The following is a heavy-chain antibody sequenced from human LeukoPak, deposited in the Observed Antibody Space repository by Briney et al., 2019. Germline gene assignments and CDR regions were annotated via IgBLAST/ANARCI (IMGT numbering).Heavy chain of an antibody. V-gene: IGHV3-21*01. CDR1: GFTFSSYS. Sequence: GGSLRLSWAASGFTFSSYSMSWVRQAPGEGREWVLSISISSSYIYYTDSVKGRFTISRDNAKNSLYLQTNSLRAEDTAVYYCARDPNTYYYGSGLIFDYWGQGTLVTVSS. CDR3: ARDPNTYYYGSGLIFDY. J-gene: IGHJ4*02. D-gene: IGHD3-10*01. CDR2: ISISSSYI.